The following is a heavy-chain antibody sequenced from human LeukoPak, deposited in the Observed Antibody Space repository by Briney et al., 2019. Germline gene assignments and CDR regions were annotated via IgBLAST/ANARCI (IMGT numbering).Heavy chain of an antibody. CDR2: IYYSGST. CDR1: GGSISSYY. D-gene: IGHD3-22*01. J-gene: IGHJ6*03. CDR3: ARLTTMIGPYDYYMDV. V-gene: IGHV4-59*08. Sequence: SETLSLTCTVSGGSISSYYWSWIRQPPGKGLEWIGYIYYSGSTNYNPSLKSRVTISVDTSKNQFSLKLSSVTAADTAVYYCARLTTMIGPYDYYMDVPGKGTTVTVSS.